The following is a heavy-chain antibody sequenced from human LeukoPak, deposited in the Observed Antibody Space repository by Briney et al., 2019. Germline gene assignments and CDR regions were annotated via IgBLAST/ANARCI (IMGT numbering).Heavy chain of an antibody. CDR1: GYTFTGYY. V-gene: IGHV1-2*02. Sequence: ASVKVSCKASGYTFTGYYMHWVRQAPGQGLEWMGWINPNSGGTNYAQKFQGRVTMTRDTSISTAYMELSRLRSDDTAMYYCARDWLRSSSWYFDYWGQGTLVTVSS. J-gene: IGHJ4*02. D-gene: IGHD6-13*01. CDR3: ARDWLRSSSWYFDY. CDR2: INPNSGGT.